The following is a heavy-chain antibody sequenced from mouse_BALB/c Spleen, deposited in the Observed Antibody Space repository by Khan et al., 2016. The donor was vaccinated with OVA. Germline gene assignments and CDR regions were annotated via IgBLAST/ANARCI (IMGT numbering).Heavy chain of an antibody. J-gene: IGHJ4*01. Sequence: QVQLQQSGAELARPGASVKLSCKASGYTFADYYINWVKQRTGQGLEWIGEIYPGTGNTYYNEKFKGKATLTTDKSSSTAYMHLSSLTSEDSAVYFCARWGGNYKYYYALDYWGQGTSDTVSS. D-gene: IGHD2-1*01. CDR2: IYPGTGNT. V-gene: IGHV1-77*01. CDR1: GYTFADYY. CDR3: ARWGGNYKYYYALDY.